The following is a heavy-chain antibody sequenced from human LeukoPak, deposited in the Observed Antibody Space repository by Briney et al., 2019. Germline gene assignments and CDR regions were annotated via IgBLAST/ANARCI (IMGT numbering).Heavy chain of an antibody. V-gene: IGHV4-39*07. Sequence: PSETLSLTCTVSGGSISSSSYYWGWIRQPPGKGLEWIGGIYYSGSTYYNPSLKSRVTISVDTSKNQFSLKLSSVTAADTAVYYCASLYGSGSYYPSDYWGQGTLVTVSS. CDR3: ASLYGSGSYYPSDY. D-gene: IGHD3-10*01. J-gene: IGHJ4*02. CDR1: GGSISSSSYY. CDR2: IYYSGST.